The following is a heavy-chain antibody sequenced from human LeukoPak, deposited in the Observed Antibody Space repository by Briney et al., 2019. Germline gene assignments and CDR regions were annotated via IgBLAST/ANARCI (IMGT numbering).Heavy chain of an antibody. CDR1: GGSISSSSYY. CDR2: IYYSGST. CDR3: ARRNWGRSRIDY. D-gene: IGHD3-16*01. V-gene: IGHV4-39*01. J-gene: IGHJ4*02. Sequence: SETLSLTCTVSGGSISSSSYYWGWIRQPPGKGLEWIGCIYYSGSTYYNTSLKSRVTISIDTSKNQFSLKLSSVTAAPTAVYYCARRNWGRSRIDYWGQGTLVTVSS.